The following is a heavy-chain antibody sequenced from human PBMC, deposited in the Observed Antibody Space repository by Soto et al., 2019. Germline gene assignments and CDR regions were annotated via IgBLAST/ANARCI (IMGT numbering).Heavy chain of an antibody. D-gene: IGHD3-3*01. Sequence: ASVKVSCKASGYTFTSYDINWVRQATGQGLEWMGWMNPNSGNTGYAQKFQGRVTMTRNTSISTAYMELSSLRSEDTAVYYWARGLRFLEWLLSYYYYYYGMDVWGQGTTVTVSS. CDR1: GYTFTSYD. CDR3: ARGLRFLEWLLSYYYYYYGMDV. CDR2: MNPNSGNT. V-gene: IGHV1-8*01. J-gene: IGHJ6*02.